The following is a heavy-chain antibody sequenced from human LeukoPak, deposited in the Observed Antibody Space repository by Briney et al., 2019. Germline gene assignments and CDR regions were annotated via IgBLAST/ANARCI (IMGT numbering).Heavy chain of an antibody. CDR3: ARDTPLYYYDSSGYYFHAFDI. Sequence: ASVKVSCKASGYTLTSYGISWVRQAPGQGLEWMGWISAYNGNTNYAQKLQGRVTMTTDTSTSTAYMELRSLRSDDTAVYYCARDTPLYYYDSSGYYFHAFDIWGQGTMVTVSS. V-gene: IGHV1-18*01. CDR2: ISAYNGNT. J-gene: IGHJ3*02. CDR1: GYTLTSYG. D-gene: IGHD3-22*01.